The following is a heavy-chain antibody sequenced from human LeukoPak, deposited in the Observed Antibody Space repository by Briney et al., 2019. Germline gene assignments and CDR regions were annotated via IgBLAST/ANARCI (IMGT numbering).Heavy chain of an antibody. CDR1: GFAFNDYA. V-gene: IGHV3-43*02. Sequence: GGSLRLSCAVSGFAFNDYAMHWVRQTPGKGLEWVSLISGDGDTTYYADSVKGRFTISRDNSKNSLYLHMNSLTTEDIAFYYCAKAEYGGNYKPFDYWGQGTLVTVSS. J-gene: IGHJ4*02. CDR3: AKAEYGGNYKPFDY. CDR2: ISGDGDTT. D-gene: IGHD4-23*01.